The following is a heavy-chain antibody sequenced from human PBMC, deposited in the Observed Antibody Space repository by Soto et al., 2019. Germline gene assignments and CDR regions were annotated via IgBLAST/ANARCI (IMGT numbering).Heavy chain of an antibody. CDR2: ISSSSSYI. CDR1: GFTFSSYS. CDR3: ARDPLGYCSSTSCSVRYGMDV. Sequence: GSLRLSCAASGFTFSSYSMSWVRQAPGNGLECVSSISSSSSYIYYADSVKGRFTISRDNAKNSLYLQMNSLRAEDTAVYYCARDPLGYCSSTSCSVRYGMDVWGQGTTVTVSS. V-gene: IGHV3-21*01. D-gene: IGHD2-2*01. J-gene: IGHJ6*02.